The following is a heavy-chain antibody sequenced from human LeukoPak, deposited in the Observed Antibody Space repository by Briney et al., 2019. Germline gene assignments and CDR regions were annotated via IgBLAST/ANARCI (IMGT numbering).Heavy chain of an antibody. D-gene: IGHD2-8*01. V-gene: IGHV4-59*01. Sequence: SETLSLTCTVSGGSTSNFYWSWIRQPPGKGLEWIGYVFHTGSTNYNPSLASRVTMSVDTSKNQFSLRLSSVTAADTAAYYCARVYRRLLFDYWGQGTPVTVSS. CDR1: GGSTSNFY. CDR3: ARVYRRLLFDY. J-gene: IGHJ4*02. CDR2: VFHTGST.